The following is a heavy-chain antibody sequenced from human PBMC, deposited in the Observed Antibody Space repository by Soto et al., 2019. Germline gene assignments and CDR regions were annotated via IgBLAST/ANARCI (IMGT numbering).Heavy chain of an antibody. CDR1: GGTFTSYT. CDR2: IIPILRMA. Sequence: QVQLVQSGAEVKMPGSSVKVSCTASGGTFTSYTFSWVRQVPGQGLEWMGRIIPILRMADFAQKFQGRVTINADESTSTVYMKLSSLRSEDTALYYCATSYGSGSAHFDYWGQGTLVTVS. D-gene: IGHD3-10*01. CDR3: ATSYGSGSAHFDY. V-gene: IGHV1-69*02. J-gene: IGHJ4*02.